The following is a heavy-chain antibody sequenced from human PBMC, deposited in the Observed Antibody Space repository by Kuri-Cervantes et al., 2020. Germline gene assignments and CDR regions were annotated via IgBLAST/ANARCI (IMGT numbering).Heavy chain of an antibody. Sequence: SCTVSGGSISSSGFYWGWIRQPPGRGLEWIGNVYYSGITYFSPSLKSRVTISVDTSKNQFSLRLTSVTAADTAIYYCARILCTTSTCYFPSAMDVWGPGTTVTVSS. CDR1: GGSISSSGFY. CDR3: ARILCTTSTCYFPSAMDV. D-gene: IGHD2-2*01. CDR2: VYYSGIT. J-gene: IGHJ6*02. V-gene: IGHV4-39*01.